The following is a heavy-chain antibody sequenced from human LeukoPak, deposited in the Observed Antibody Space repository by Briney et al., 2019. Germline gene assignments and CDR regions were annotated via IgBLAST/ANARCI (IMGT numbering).Heavy chain of an antibody. CDR1: GFIFSGYS. V-gene: IGHV3-48*01. CDR3: ARDPYCGGDCYPPGYYFDY. J-gene: IGHJ4*02. Sequence: PGGSLRLSCAASGFIFSGYSMNWVRQAPGKGLEWISYVSASSTTKYYADSVRGRFTISRDNSKNTLYLQMNSLRAEDTAVYYCARDPYCGGDCYPPGYYFDYWGQGTLITVSS. D-gene: IGHD2-21*02. CDR2: VSASSTTK.